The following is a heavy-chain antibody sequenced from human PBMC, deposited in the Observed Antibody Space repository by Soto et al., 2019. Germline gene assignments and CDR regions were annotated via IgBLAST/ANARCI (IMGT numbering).Heavy chain of an antibody. J-gene: IGHJ6*04. CDR2: IYPGDSDT. D-gene: IGHD3-10*01. Sequence: GESLKISCKGSGYSFTSYWIGWARQMPGKGLEWTGIIYPGDSDTRYSPSFQGQVTISADKSISTAYLQWSSLKASDTAMYYCGRLAMVGGGPTYGMDVWGKGTRVTFPS. CDR3: GRLAMVGGGPTYGMDV. V-gene: IGHV5-51*01. CDR1: GYSFTSYW.